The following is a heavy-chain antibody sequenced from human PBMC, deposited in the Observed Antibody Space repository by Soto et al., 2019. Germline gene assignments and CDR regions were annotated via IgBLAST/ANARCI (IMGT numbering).Heavy chain of an antibody. D-gene: IGHD3-10*01. J-gene: IGHJ6*02. Sequence: PSETLSLTCTVPGGSVSSDSYYWSWIRQPPGKGLEWIGYIYYSGSTNYNPSLKSRVTISVDTSKNQFSLKLSSVTAADTAVYYCARDHSEPGQTLPYGMDVWGQGTTVTVSS. CDR2: IYYSGST. CDR1: GGSVSSDSYY. V-gene: IGHV4-61*01. CDR3: ARDHSEPGQTLPYGMDV.